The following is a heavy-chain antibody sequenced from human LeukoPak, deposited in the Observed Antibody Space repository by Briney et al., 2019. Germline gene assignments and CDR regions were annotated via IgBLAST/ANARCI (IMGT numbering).Heavy chain of an antibody. V-gene: IGHV3-21*01. CDR1: GFTFSSYS. J-gene: IGHJ6*02. CDR3: ARDGSITAAGSHYHYGMDV. CDR2: ISSRSSYI. Sequence: GGSPRLSCAASGFTFSSYSMNWVRQAPGKGLEWVSSISSRSSYIYYADSMKGRFTISRDNAKNSLFLQMNSLRAEDTAVYYCARDGSITAAGSHYHYGMDVWGQGTTVTVSS. D-gene: IGHD6-13*01.